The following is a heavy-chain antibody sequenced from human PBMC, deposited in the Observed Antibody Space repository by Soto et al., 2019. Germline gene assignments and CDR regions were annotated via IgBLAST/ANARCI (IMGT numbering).Heavy chain of an antibody. Sequence: PGGSLRLSCXASGFTFSSYAMSWVRQAPGKGLEWVSAISGSGGSTYYATAYAASVKGRFTISRDDSKNTAYLQMNSLKTEDTAVYYCTSIFYSSSWLSHTTPKYYYYYGMDVWGQGTTVTVSS. D-gene: IGHD6-13*01. CDR2: ISGSGGST. CDR3: TSIFYSSSWLSHTTPKYYYYYGMDV. CDR1: GFTFSSYA. J-gene: IGHJ6*02. V-gene: IGHV3-23*01.